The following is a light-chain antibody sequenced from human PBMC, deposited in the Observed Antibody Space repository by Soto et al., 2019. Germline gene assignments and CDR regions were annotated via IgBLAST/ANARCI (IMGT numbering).Light chain of an antibody. Sequence: SALTQPASVSGSPGQSITISCPGTSSDVGAYNYVSWSQQHPGKAPKLMIYDVSNRPSGVSNRFSGSKSGNTASLTISGLQAEDEADYYCSSYTSSSTRVFGGGTKLTVL. V-gene: IGLV2-14*01. J-gene: IGLJ3*02. CDR3: SSYTSSSTRV. CDR2: DVS. CDR1: SSDVGAYNY.